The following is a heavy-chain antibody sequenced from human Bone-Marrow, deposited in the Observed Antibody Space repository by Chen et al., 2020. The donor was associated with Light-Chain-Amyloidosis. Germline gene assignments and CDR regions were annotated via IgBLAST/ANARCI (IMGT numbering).Heavy chain of an antibody. D-gene: IGHD3-22*01. V-gene: IGHV3-30-3*01. CDR2: ISYDGGNK. CDR3: ARGGYYYDSRGYQPPGFSWSYYYYYGMDV. J-gene: IGHJ6*02. Sequence: GFTFSSYAMPWVRQAPGKGLEWVAVISYDGGNKYYADSVKGRVTISRDNYKNTLYLQMNSLRAEDTAVYYCARGGYYYDSRGYQPPGFSWSYYYYYGMDVWGQGTTVTVSS. CDR1: GFTFSSYA.